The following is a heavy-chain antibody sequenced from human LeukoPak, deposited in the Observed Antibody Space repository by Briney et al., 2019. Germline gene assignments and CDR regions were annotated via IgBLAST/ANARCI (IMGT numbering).Heavy chain of an antibody. D-gene: IGHD3-22*01. CDR2: INHSGST. J-gene: IGHJ4*02. CDR3: ARGVGPYDSSGYYYGH. V-gene: IGHV4-34*01. Sequence: PSETLSLTCAVYGGSFSGYYWSWIRQPPGKGLEWIGEINHSGSTNYNPSLKSRVTISVDTSKNQFSLKLSSVTAADTAVYYCARGVGPYDSSGYYYGHWGQGTLVTVSS. CDR1: GGSFSGYY.